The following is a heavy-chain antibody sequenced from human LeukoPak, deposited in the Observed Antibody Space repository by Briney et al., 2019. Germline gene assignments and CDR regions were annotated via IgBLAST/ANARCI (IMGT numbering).Heavy chain of an antibody. J-gene: IGHJ6*02. V-gene: IGHV4-59*01. CDR2: IYYSGST. Sequence: PSETLSLTCAVYGGSFSGYYWSWIRQPPGKGLEWIGYIYYSGSTNYNPSLKSRVTISVDTSKNQFSLKLSSVTAADTAVYYCASGYYYGSGSYGYYYGMDVWGQGTTVTVSS. D-gene: IGHD3-10*01. CDR1: GGSFSGYY. CDR3: ASGYYYGSGSYGYYYGMDV.